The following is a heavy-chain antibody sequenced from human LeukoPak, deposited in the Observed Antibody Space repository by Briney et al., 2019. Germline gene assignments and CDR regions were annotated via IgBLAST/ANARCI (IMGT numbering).Heavy chain of an antibody. CDR2: MFDTVST. Sequence: SETLSLTCTVSGASTASHYWTWLRQPPGKVLEWIAYMFDTVSTKSNPSLKSRLTLSVDTSKKQLSLRLSSVTAADTAVYYCATIKRGSTYGYFDFWGQGIKVTVSS. D-gene: IGHD5-18*01. J-gene: IGHJ4*02. CDR3: ATIKRGSTYGYFDF. V-gene: IGHV4-59*11. CDR1: GASTASHY.